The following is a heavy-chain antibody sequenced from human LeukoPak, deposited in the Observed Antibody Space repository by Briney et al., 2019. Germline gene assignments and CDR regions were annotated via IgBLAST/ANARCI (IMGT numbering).Heavy chain of an antibody. J-gene: IGHJ5*02. V-gene: IGHV4-59*01. CDR2: IYYSGST. CDR1: GGSISSYY. CDR3: ARDGDSGSYLEHWFDP. D-gene: IGHD1-26*01. Sequence: SETLSLTCTVSGGSISSYYWSWIRQPPGKGLEWIGYIYYSGSTNYNPSLKSRVTISVDTSKNQFSLKLSSVTAADTAVYYCARDGDSGSYLEHWFDPWGQGTLVTVSS.